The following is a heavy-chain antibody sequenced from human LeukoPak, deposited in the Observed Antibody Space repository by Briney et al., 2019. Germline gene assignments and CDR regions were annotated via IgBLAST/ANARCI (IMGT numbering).Heavy chain of an antibody. CDR3: AKDRGSYYYDIDV. Sequence: GGSLRLSCAASGFSFSRYEMNWVRQAPGKGLEWVSYITSSGSTTYYADSVKGRFTISRDNSNNTLYLQMSSLSAEDTAVYYCAKDRGSYYYDIDVWGQGTTVTVS. CDR2: ITSSGSTT. J-gene: IGHJ6*02. CDR1: GFSFSRYE. D-gene: IGHD2-15*01. V-gene: IGHV3-48*03.